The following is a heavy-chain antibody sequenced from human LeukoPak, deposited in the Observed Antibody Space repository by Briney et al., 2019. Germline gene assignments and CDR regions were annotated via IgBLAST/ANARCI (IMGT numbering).Heavy chain of an antibody. V-gene: IGHV3-23*01. CDR1: GFTFSSYA. J-gene: IGHJ4*02. CDR3: ARGPGGYGPFDY. CDR2: ISGSGGST. Sequence: PGGSLRLSCAASGFTFSSYAMSWVRQAPGKGLEWVSAISGSGGSTYYADSLKGRFTISRDNAKNSLYLQMNSLRTEDTAVYYCARGPGGYGPFDYWGQGTLVTVSS. D-gene: IGHD5-12*01.